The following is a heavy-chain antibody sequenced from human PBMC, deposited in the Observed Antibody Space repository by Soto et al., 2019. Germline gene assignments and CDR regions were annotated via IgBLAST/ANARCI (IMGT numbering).Heavy chain of an antibody. CDR1: GFTFSSYS. Sequence: EVQLVESGGGLVKPGGSLRLSCAASGFTFSSYSMNWVRQAPGKGLEWVSSISSSGGSATYADSVKGRFTISRDNSKNTLYLQMNSLRAEDAAVYYCAKRGVVSPAYYFDSWGQGTLVTVSS. V-gene: IGHV3-23*04. CDR3: AKRGVVSPAYYFDS. D-gene: IGHD3-10*01. J-gene: IGHJ4*02. CDR2: ISSSGGSA.